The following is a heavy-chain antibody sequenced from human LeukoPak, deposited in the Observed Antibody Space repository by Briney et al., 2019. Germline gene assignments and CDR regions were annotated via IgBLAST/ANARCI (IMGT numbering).Heavy chain of an antibody. CDR1: GYTFTSYY. Sequence: ASVKVSCKASGYTFTSYYMHWVRQAPGQGLEWMGIINSSGGSTSYAQKFQGRVTMTRDTSTSTVYMELSSLRSEDTAVYYCAREGSRYFDWLLFNWFDPWGQGTLVTVSS. D-gene: IGHD3-9*01. V-gene: IGHV1-46*01. CDR2: INSSGGST. CDR3: AREGSRYFDWLLFNWFDP. J-gene: IGHJ5*02.